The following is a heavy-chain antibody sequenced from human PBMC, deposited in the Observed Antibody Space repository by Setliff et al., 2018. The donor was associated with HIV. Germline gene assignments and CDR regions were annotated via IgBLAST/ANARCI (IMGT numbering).Heavy chain of an antibody. J-gene: IGHJ6*03. Sequence: LKISCAASGSTFKAHCVDWVRQAPGKGLEWVARSRNRVDSYSTEYAASVKGRFTISRDESESSLYLQMDSLKTDDTAVYYCVRDLAATNMVRGRLYHYYYMDLWGKGTT. CDR2: SRNRVDSYST. CDR1: GSTFKAHC. CDR3: VRDLAATNMVRGRLYHYYYMDL. D-gene: IGHD3-10*01. V-gene: IGHV3-72*01.